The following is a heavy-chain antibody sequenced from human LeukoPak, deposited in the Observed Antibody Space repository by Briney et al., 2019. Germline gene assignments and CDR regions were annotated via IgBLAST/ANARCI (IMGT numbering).Heavy chain of an antibody. CDR3: ARDYGDYGYWYFDL. Sequence: GGSLRLSCAASGFTFSSYSMNGVREAPGKGLEWGSSISSSSSYIYYADSVKGRFTISRDNAKNSLYLQMNSLRAEDTAAYYCARDYGDYGYWYFDLWGRGTQVTVSS. CDR1: GFTFSSYS. V-gene: IGHV3-21*01. CDR2: ISSSSSYI. D-gene: IGHD4-17*01. J-gene: IGHJ2*01.